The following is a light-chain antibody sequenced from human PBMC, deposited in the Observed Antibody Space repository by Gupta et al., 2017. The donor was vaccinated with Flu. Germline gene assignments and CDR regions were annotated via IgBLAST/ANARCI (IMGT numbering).Light chain of an antibody. CDR3: QVWDSGRDNPGI. V-gene: IGLV3-21*02. J-gene: IGLJ2*01. Sequence: SHVLTQPPSVSVAPGQPARITCGGNNIGSKSMHWYQQKPGQAPVLVVYDDSDRHSGIPERFSGSKSGNTATLTISRVEAGDEADYHCQVWDSGRDNPGIFGGGTKLTVL. CDR1: NIGSKS. CDR2: DDS.